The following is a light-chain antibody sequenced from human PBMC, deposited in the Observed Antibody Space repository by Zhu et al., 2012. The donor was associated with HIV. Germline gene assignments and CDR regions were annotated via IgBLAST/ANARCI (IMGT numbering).Light chain of an antibody. J-gene: IGKJ4*01. CDR1: QSVSSSY. Sequence: EIVLTQSPGTLSLSPGERATLSCRASQSVSSSYLAWYHQKPGQAPRLLIYGASNRATGIPDRFSGSGSGTDFTLTISRLEPEDFAVYYCQQYGSSPPKLTFGGGTKVEIK. V-gene: IGKV3-20*01. CDR3: QQYGSSPPKLT. CDR2: GAS.